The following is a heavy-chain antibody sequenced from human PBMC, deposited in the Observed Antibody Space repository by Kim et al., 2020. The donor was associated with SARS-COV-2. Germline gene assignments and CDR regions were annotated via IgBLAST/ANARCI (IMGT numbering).Heavy chain of an antibody. CDR3: ARSAAWEPIDY. CDR2: VFSTGST. V-gene: IGHV4-4*08. J-gene: IGHJ4*02. CDR1: GGSIGTYY. D-gene: IGHD1-26*01. Sequence: SETLSLTCTVSGGSIGTYYSNWIRQSPGKGLEWIGYVFSTGSTHYSPSLASRVAISLDRSKNQFSLRLASVTTADTAVYYCARSAAWEPIDYWGQGDLVIVAS.